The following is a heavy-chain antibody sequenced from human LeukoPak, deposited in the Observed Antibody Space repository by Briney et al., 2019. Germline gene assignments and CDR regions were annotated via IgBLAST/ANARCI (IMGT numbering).Heavy chain of an antibody. CDR3: AQSSGQASYYYYMDV. V-gene: IGHV1-58*02. CDR2: IVVGSGNT. Sequence: ASVKVSCKASGFTFTSSAMQWVRQARGQRLEWIGWIVVGSGNTNYAQKFQERVTITRDMSTSTAYMELSSLRSEDTAVYYCAQSSGQASYYYYMDVWGKGTTVTVSS. D-gene: IGHD3-22*01. CDR1: GFTFTSSA. J-gene: IGHJ6*03.